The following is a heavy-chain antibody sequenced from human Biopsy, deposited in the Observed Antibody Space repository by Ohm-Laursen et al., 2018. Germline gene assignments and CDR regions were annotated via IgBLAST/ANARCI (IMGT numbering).Heavy chain of an antibody. CDR1: GGSISGSY. J-gene: IGHJ3*02. D-gene: IGHD6-19*01. V-gene: IGHV4-59*08. Sequence: SGTLSLTCTVSGGSISGSYWSWIRQAPGKGLEWIGYISYSRDTNYNPSLKSRITISVDTSKNHFSLKLTSVTAADPAVYYCAKHGSGWTGDAAFHIWGQGTMVTVSS. CDR3: AKHGSGWTGDAAFHI. CDR2: ISYSRDT.